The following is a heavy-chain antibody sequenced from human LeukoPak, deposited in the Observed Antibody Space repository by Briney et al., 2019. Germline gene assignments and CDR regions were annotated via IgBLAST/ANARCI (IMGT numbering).Heavy chain of an antibody. CDR1: GFTFSDYY. V-gene: IGHV3-11*01. J-gene: IGHJ6*02. Sequence: GGSLRLSCAASGFTFSDYYMSWIRQAPGKGLEWVSYISSSGSTIYYADSVKGRFTISRDNAKNSLYLQMNSLRAEDTAVYYCAKDEHYYYYYGMDVWGQGTTVTVSS. CDR3: AKDEHYYYYYGMDV. CDR2: ISSSGSTI.